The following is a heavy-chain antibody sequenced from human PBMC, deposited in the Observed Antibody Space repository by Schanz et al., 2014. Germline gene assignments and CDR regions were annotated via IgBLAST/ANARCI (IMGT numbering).Heavy chain of an antibody. J-gene: IGHJ6*02. CDR2: ISYDGSNK. Sequence: QVQLVESGGGVVQPGRSLRLSCAAYGFTLSSYAMHWVRQAPGKGLEWVAVISYDGSNKYYADSVKGRFTISRDNSKNTLYLQMSSLRADDTAVFYCAKGMGYCSGGTCYDYYYYGLDVWGQGTTVTVSS. V-gene: IGHV3-30-3*01. D-gene: IGHD2-15*01. CDR1: GFTLSSYA. CDR3: AKGMGYCSGGTCYDYYYYGLDV.